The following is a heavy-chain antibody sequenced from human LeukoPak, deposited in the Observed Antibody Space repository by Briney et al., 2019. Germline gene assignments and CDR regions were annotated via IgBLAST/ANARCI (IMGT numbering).Heavy chain of an antibody. D-gene: IGHD3-10*01. CDR3: ARDLSGRFDP. Sequence: SETLSLTCTVSGYSISSGYYWGWIRQPPGKGLEWVGSIYHSGSTYYNPSLKSRVTISVDTSKNQFSLKLSSVTAADTAVYYCARDLSGRFDPWGQGTLVTVSS. V-gene: IGHV4-38-2*02. CDR1: GYSISSGYY. CDR2: IYHSGST. J-gene: IGHJ5*02.